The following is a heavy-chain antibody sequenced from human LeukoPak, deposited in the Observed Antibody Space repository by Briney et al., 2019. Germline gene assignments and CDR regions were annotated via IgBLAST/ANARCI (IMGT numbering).Heavy chain of an antibody. CDR2: IKSKTDGGTT. CDR3: TTEPDIVVVPAAINYYYYMDV. V-gene: IGHV3-15*01. Sequence: GGSLRLSCAAPGFTFSNAWMSWVRQAPGKGLEWIGRIKSKTDGGTTDYAAPVKGRFTISRDDSKNTLYLQMNSLKTEDTAVYYCTTEPDIVVVPAAINYYYYMDVWGKGTTVTVSS. CDR1: GFTFSNAW. J-gene: IGHJ6*03. D-gene: IGHD2-2*01.